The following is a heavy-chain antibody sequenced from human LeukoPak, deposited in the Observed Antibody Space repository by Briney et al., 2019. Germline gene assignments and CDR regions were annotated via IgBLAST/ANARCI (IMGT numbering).Heavy chain of an antibody. V-gene: IGHV5-51*01. CDR2: IYPGDSDT. D-gene: IGHD6-13*01. Sequence: GESLKISCKGSGYSFTSYWIGWVRQTPGKGLEWMGIIYPGDSDTRYSPSFQGQVTISADKSISTAYLQWSSLKASDTAMYYCARSPDQGKGIAAAGTGIDYWGQGTLVTVSS. CDR3: ARSPDQGKGIAAAGTGIDY. CDR1: GYSFTSYW. J-gene: IGHJ4*02.